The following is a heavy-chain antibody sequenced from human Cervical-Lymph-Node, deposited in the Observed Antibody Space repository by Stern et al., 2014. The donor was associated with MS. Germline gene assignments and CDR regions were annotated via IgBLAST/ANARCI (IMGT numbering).Heavy chain of an antibody. CDR2: MIAYNVNT. CDR3: ARGLLGSENAFDI. D-gene: IGHD2-15*01. Sequence: QVQLGQSGAEVKKPGASVKVSCKASGYTFTSYGISWVRQAPGQGLEWMGLMIAYNVNTNYAQKLQGAVTMTTATSTSTAYMELRSLRSDDTAVYYCARGLLGSENAFDIWGQGTMVTVSS. CDR1: GYTFTSYG. V-gene: IGHV1-18*01. J-gene: IGHJ3*02.